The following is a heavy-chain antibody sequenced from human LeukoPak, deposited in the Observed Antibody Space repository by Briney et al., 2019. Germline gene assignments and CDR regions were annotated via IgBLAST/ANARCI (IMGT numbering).Heavy chain of an antibody. V-gene: IGHV3-21*01. CDR3: ARAQAVADTGGFDP. D-gene: IGHD6-19*01. CDR2: ISSSSSHI. Sequence: GGSLRLSCAASGFTFSSYTMNWVRQAPGKGLEYISSISSSSSHIYYADSVKGRFTISRDNAKNTLYLQMNSLRDEDTAIYYCARAQAVADTGGFDPWGQGTLVTVSS. J-gene: IGHJ5*02. CDR1: GFTFSSYT.